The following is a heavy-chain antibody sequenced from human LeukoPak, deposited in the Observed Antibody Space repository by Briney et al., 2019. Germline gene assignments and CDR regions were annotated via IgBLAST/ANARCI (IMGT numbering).Heavy chain of an antibody. J-gene: IGHJ4*02. V-gene: IGHV1-69*01. CDR3: ARARVGATTPHYFDY. Sequence: GSSVKVSCKASGGTLSSYAISWVRQAPGQGLEWMGGIIPIFGTVNYAQKFQGRVTITADESTSTAYMELSSLRSEDTAVYYCARARVGATTPHYFDYWGQGTLVTVSS. CDR1: GGTLSSYA. CDR2: IIPIFGTV. D-gene: IGHD1-26*01.